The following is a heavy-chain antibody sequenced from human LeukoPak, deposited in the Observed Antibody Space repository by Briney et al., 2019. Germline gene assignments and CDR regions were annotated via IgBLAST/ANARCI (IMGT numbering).Heavy chain of an antibody. CDR3: ARSVPPYDFWSGYYPYYFDY. V-gene: IGHV4-4*02. J-gene: IGHJ4*02. D-gene: IGHD3-3*01. CDR2: IYHSGST. CDR1: GFTVSSNY. Sequence: PGGSLRLSCAASGFTVSSNYMSWVRQAPGKGLEWIGEIYHSGSTNYNPSLKSRVTISVDTSKNQFSLKLSSVTAADTAVYYCARSVPPYDFWSGYYPYYFDYWGQGTLVTVSS.